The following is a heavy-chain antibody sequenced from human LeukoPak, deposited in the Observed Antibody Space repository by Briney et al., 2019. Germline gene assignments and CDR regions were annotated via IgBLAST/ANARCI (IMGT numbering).Heavy chain of an antibody. Sequence: PGGSLRLSCAASGFTFSSYAMSWVRQAPGKGLEWVSYISSSGSTIYYADSVKGRFTISRDNAKNSLYLQMNSLRAEDTAVYYCARERRYSGSYSYWGQGTLVTVSS. CDR2: ISSSGSTI. V-gene: IGHV3-48*04. CDR3: ARERRYSGSYSY. D-gene: IGHD1-26*01. CDR1: GFTFSSYA. J-gene: IGHJ4*02.